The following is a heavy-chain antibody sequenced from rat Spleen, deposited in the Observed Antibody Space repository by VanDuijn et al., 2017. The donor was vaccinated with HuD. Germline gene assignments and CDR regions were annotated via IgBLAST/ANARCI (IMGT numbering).Heavy chain of an antibody. Sequence: EVQPVESGGGLVQPGRSLKLSCAASGFTFSNYDMAWVRQAPTKGLEWIASISTGGGSAYYRDSVKGRFTISRDNAKSTLYLQMDSLRSEDTATYYCATHGTMAARSGYYFDYWGQGASVTVSS. CDR1: GFTFSNYD. D-gene: IGHD1-2*01. CDR3: ATHGTMAARSGYYFDY. J-gene: IGHJ4*01. CDR2: ISTGGGSA. V-gene: IGHV5-25*01.